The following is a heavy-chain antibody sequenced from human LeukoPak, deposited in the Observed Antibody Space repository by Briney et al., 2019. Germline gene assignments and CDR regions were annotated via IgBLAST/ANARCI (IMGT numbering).Heavy chain of an antibody. CDR3: AKGTYDSTPFDY. CDR2: INDSNDNT. CDR1: GFTFSTYA. D-gene: IGHD3-16*01. Sequence: GGSLSLSCAASGFTFSTYAMTWVRQAPGKGLEWVSTINDSNDNTYSADSVKGRFTISRDNSKNTLYLQMNNLRAEDTAVYYCAKGTYDSTPFDYWGQGTLVTVSS. V-gene: IGHV3-23*01. J-gene: IGHJ4*02.